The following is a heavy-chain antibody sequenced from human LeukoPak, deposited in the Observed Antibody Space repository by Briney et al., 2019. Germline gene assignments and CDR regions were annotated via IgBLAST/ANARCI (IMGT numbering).Heavy chain of an antibody. CDR3: ARGQLGSGMDDP. J-gene: IGHJ5*02. Sequence: SQTLSLTCAVYGGSLSGHYWSWIRQPPGKGLEWIGEINHSGSAKYSPSLRSRVTMSVDTSKSQFSLRLSSVTAADTAVYYCARGQLGSGMDDPWGQGTLVTVSS. D-gene: IGHD3-10*01. V-gene: IGHV4-34*01. CDR2: INHSGSA. CDR1: GGSLSGHY.